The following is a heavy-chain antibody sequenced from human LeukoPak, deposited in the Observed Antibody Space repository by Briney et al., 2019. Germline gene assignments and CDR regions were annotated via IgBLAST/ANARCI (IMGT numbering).Heavy chain of an antibody. J-gene: IGHJ4*02. D-gene: IGHD5-12*01. CDR1: GGSISSGGFY. CDR3: ARCDIVATIFNY. Sequence: SETLSLTCTVSGGSISSGGFYWSWIRQHPGKGLEWIGYIYYSGSTYYNPSLKSRVTISVDTSKNQFSLKLSSVTAADTAVYYCARCDIVATIFNYWGQGTLVTVSS. V-gene: IGHV4-31*03. CDR2: IYYSGST.